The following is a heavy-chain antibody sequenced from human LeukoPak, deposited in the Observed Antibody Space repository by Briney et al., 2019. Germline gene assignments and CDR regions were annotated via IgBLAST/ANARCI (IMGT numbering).Heavy chain of an antibody. CDR2: INGNSGDT. CDR1: GYTFTNYY. Sequence: GASVKVSCKTSGYTFTNYYLHWMRQAPGQGLEWMGWINGNSGDTNYAQKFQGRVAMTRDTSISTVYMDLNGLTSDDTAVYYCVRVAVTGFAYFQHWGQGTLVTVPS. V-gene: IGHV1-2*02. CDR3: VRVAVTGFAYFQH. D-gene: IGHD6-19*01. J-gene: IGHJ1*01.